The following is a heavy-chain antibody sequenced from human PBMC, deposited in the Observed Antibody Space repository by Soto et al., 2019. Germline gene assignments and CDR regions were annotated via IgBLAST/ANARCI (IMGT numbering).Heavy chain of an antibody. CDR3: TSGSWSGEVFDI. Sequence: QVQLVQSGAEVKKPGSSVKVSCKDSGGTFSTYSMFWVRQAPGQGLEWMGRIIPMLGIANHEQRFQDRVTITADKSTATAHIELSSLRSEDKALYYCTSGSWSGEVFDIWGQGTMVTVSS. CDR1: GGTFSTYS. J-gene: IGHJ3*02. V-gene: IGHV1-69*02. CDR2: IIPMLGIA. D-gene: IGHD2-21*01.